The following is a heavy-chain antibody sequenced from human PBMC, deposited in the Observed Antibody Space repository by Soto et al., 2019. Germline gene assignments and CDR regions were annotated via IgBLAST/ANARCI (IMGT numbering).Heavy chain of an antibody. V-gene: IGHV4-59*01. CDR3: ARVGRDGYNFWALDV. J-gene: IGHJ3*01. CDR1: GDSISSYY. D-gene: IGHD3-3*01. CDR2: IYNTGTT. Sequence: QVQLQESGPGLVKPSETLSLTCTVSGDSISSYYWSWIRQSPGKGLEWMGYIYNTGTTNHNPSLKSRVAISVDTSKNQFSLKLTSVTAADTAVYYCARVGRDGYNFWALDVWGRGTMVTVS.